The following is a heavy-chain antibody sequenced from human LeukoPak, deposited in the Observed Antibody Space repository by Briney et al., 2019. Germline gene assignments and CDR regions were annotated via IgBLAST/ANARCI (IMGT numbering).Heavy chain of an antibody. CDR2: MNPNSGNT. CDR1: GYTFASYD. V-gene: IGHV1-8*01. Sequence: ASVKVSCKASGYTFASYDINWVRQATGQGLEWMGWMNPNSGNTGYAQKFQGRVTMTRNTSISTAYMELSSLRSEDTAVYYCARSLISSIAAGYYWGQGTLVTVSS. CDR3: ARSLISSIAAGYY. J-gene: IGHJ4*02. D-gene: IGHD6-6*01.